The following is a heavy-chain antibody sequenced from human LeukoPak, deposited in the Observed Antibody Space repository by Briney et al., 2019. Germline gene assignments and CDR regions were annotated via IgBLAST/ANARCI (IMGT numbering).Heavy chain of an antibody. CDR3: ARGPLVTIFGVEDY. J-gene: IGHJ4*02. V-gene: IGHV3-72*01. CDR1: GFTFSDHY. Sequence: PGGSLRLSCAASGFTFSDHYMDWVRQAPGKGLEWVGRARNKANSYTTEYAASVKGRFTISRDDSKNSLYLQMNSLKTEDTAVYYCARGPLVTIFGVEDYWGQGTLVTVSS. CDR2: ARNKANSYTT. D-gene: IGHD3-3*01.